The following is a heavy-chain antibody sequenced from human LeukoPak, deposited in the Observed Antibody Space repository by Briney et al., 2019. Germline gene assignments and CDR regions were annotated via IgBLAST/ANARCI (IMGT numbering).Heavy chain of an antibody. V-gene: IGHV5-51*01. D-gene: IGHD6-13*01. CDR3: ARAGGPYSNSDY. CDR1: GYSYPTYW. Sequence: ESLKISCKGSGYSYPTYWIGWVRQVPGRGLEWMGIIYPGDSDTRYSPSFQGQVTISVDKSISTAYLQWSSLKASDTAMYYCARAGGPYSNSDYWGQGALVTVSS. CDR2: IYPGDSDT. J-gene: IGHJ4*01.